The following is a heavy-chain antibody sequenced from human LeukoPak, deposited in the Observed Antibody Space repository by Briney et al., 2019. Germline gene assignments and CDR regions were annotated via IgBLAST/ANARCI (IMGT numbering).Heavy chain of an antibody. D-gene: IGHD3-16*02. CDR2: ISTYNGNT. Sequence: ASVKVSCKASGYTFTSHGISWVRQAPGQGLEWMGWISTYNGNTNYAQKLQGRVSMTTDTSTSTAYMELRSLRSDDTAVYYCARYDYVWGSYRYTMGYWGQGTLVTVSS. J-gene: IGHJ4*02. CDR3: ARYDYVWGSYRYTMGY. V-gene: IGHV1-18*01. CDR1: GYTFTSHG.